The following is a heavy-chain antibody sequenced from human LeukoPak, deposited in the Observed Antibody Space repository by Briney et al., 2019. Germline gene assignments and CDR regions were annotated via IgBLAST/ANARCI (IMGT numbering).Heavy chain of an antibody. CDR1: GFTFSSYE. Sequence: AGGSLRLSCAASGFTFSSYEMNWVRQAPGKGLEWVSYISSSGSTIYYADSVKGRFTISRDNAKNSLYLQMNSLRAEDTAVYYCARDWSIAVAGSPGVPFDYWGQGTLVTVSS. CDR3: ARDWSIAVAGSPGVPFDY. V-gene: IGHV3-48*03. D-gene: IGHD6-19*01. J-gene: IGHJ4*02. CDR2: ISSSGSTI.